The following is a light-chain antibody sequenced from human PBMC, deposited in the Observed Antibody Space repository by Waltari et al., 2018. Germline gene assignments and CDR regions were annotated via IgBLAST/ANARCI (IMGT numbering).Light chain of an antibody. J-gene: IGKJ1*01. CDR3: MQALQTPWT. V-gene: IGKV2-28*01. CDR1: QSLLHSNGYNY. CDR2: LAF. Sequence: DIVMTQSPLSLPVTPGEPASIPCRSSQSLLHSNGYNYLDWYLQKPGQSPQLLIYLAFNRASGVPDRFSGSGSGTDFTLKISRVEADDVGVYYCMQALQTPWTFGQGTRVEIK.